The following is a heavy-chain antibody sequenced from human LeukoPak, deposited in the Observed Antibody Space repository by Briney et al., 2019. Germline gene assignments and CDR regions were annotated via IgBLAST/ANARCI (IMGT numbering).Heavy chain of an antibody. D-gene: IGHD2-2*01. J-gene: IGHJ4*02. Sequence: SETLSLSCTVSANSISSGTYYWGWIRQPPGKGLEWIGTIYYTGKTFYSPSLKSRVTISVDTSTNQFSLNLSSVTAADTAVYYCARLQTSTSFYYFDSWGQGTLVTVSS. CDR3: ARLQTSTSFYYFDS. V-gene: IGHV4-39*01. CDR1: ANSISSGTYY. CDR2: IYYTGKT.